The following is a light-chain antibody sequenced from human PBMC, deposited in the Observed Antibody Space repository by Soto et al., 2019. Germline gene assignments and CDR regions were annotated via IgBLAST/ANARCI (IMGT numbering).Light chain of an antibody. J-gene: IGKJ4*01. V-gene: IGKV3-11*01. CDR1: QSVSIY. Sequence: EIVLTQSPATLSLSPGERATLSCRASQSVSIYLAWYQQKPGQAPRLLIYDASNRATGIPARFSGSGSGTDFTLTISSLEPEDFATYYCQQLNSYPLTFGGGTKVDIK. CDR3: QQLNSYPLT. CDR2: DAS.